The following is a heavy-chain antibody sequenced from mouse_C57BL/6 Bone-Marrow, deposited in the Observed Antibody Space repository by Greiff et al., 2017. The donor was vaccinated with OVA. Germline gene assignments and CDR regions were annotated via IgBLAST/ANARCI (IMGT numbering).Heavy chain of an antibody. CDR3: ARRGIYYGSSYPYYFDY. V-gene: IGHV3-6*01. CDR2: ISYDGSN. Sequence: EVQVVESGPGLVKPSQSLSLTCSVTGYSITSGYYWNWIRQFPGNKLEWMGYISYDGSNNYNPSLKNLISITRDTSKNQFFLKLNSVTTEDTATYYCARRGIYYGSSYPYYFDYWGQGTTLTVSS. J-gene: IGHJ2*01. CDR1: GYSITSGYY. D-gene: IGHD1-1*01.